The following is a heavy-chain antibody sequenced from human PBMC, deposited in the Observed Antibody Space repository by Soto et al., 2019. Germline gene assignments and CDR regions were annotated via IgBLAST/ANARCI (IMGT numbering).Heavy chain of an antibody. D-gene: IGHD3-9*01. CDR2: ISNNASDT. CDR1: GFTFSDFT. J-gene: IGHJ4*02. CDR3: IKEVGPCCDWSYYFDY. Sequence: GGSLRLSCSASGFTFSDFTIHWVRQAPGERLEFVAAISNNASDTYYADSVRGRFTISRDNSKSRLYLQMTSLTVEDTAIYYCIKEVGPCCDWSYYFDYWGQGTVVTAPQ. V-gene: IGHV3-64D*06.